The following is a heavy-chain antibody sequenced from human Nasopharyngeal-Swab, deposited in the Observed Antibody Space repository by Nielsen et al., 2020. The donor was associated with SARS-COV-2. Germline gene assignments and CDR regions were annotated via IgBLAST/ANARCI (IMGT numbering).Heavy chain of an antibody. Sequence: SLKISCAASGFTFDDYAMHWVQQAPGKGPEWVSGISWNSGSIGYADSVKGRFTISRDNAKNSLYLQMNSLRAEDTALYYCAKVSGYSYGTYWYFDLWGRGTLVTVSS. CDR3: AKVSGYSYGTYWYFDL. J-gene: IGHJ2*01. D-gene: IGHD5-18*01. CDR1: GFTFDDYA. V-gene: IGHV3-9*01. CDR2: ISWNSGSI.